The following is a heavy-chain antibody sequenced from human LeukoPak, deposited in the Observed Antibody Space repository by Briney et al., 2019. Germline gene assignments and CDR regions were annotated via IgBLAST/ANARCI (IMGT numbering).Heavy chain of an antibody. D-gene: IGHD3-9*01. CDR1: GFTFSSYW. J-gene: IGHJ3*02. V-gene: IGHV3-7*01. CDR2: IKQDGSEK. Sequence: PGGSLRLSCAASGFTFSSYWMSWVRQAPGKGLEWVANIKQDGSEKYYVDSVKGRFTISRDNAKNSLYLQMNSLRAEDTAVYYCARGGVGRYFDWLALKEDAFDIWGQGTMVTVSS. CDR3: ARGGVGRYFDWLALKEDAFDI.